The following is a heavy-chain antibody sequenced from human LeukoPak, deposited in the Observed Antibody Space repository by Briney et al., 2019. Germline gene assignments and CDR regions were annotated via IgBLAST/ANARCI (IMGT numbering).Heavy chain of an antibody. D-gene: IGHD2-2*01. J-gene: IGHJ3*01. V-gene: IGHV3-15*05. CDR3: ATLGYCTSISCYATDGGALDV. CDR1: GFIFNNAW. Sequence: PGGSLRLSCAGSGFIFNNAWMSWVRQAPGKGLEWVGRIKSKKDGETTDYAAPVKGRFIVSRDDSKDTLYLQMNSLRVVDTGVYYCATLGYCTSISCYATDGGALDVWGQGTVATVSS. CDR2: IKSKKDGETT.